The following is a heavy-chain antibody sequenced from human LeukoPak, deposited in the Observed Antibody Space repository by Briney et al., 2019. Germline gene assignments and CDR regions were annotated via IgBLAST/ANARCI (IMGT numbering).Heavy chain of an antibody. CDR2: ISSSSSYT. J-gene: IGHJ6*04. CDR1: GFTFSDYY. Sequence: GGSLRLSCAASGFTFSDYYMSWIRQAPGKGLEWVSYISSSSSYTNYADSVKGRFTISRDNAKNSLYLQMNSLGAEDTAVYYCARAGGAGSGNFVDYYYYYGMDVWGKGTTVTVSS. V-gene: IGHV3-11*06. D-gene: IGHD3-10*01. CDR3: ARAGGAGSGNFVDYYYYYGMDV.